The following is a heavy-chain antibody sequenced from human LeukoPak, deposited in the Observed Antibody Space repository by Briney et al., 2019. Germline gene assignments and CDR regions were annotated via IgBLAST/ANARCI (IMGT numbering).Heavy chain of an antibody. D-gene: IGHD2-21*01. V-gene: IGHV3-30*04. Sequence: GRSLRLSCAASGFTFSSYAMHWVRQAPGKGLEWVAVISYDGSNKYYADSVKGRFTISTDNSKNTLYLQMDSQRAEDTAVYFCAREMVVIAEFDYWGQGTLVTVSS. CDR3: AREMVVIAEFDY. CDR1: GFTFSSYA. J-gene: IGHJ4*02. CDR2: ISYDGSNK.